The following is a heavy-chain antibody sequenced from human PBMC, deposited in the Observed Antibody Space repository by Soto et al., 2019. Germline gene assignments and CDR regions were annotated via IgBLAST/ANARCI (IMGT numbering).Heavy chain of an antibody. J-gene: IGHJ6*02. CDR3: ARDCKGRDGYTNYYYYGKDV. D-gene: IGHD5-12*01. CDR2: ISSSSDYI. Sequence: EAQLVESGGGLVKPGGSLRLSCAASGFTFNNYHMNWVRQSPGKGLEWVASISSSSDYIYYADSMKGRFTVSRDNAKNSLFLQMNSLRAEDTAVYYCARDCKGRDGYTNYYYYGKDVWGQGTTVTVSS. V-gene: IGHV3-21*01. CDR1: GFTFNNYH.